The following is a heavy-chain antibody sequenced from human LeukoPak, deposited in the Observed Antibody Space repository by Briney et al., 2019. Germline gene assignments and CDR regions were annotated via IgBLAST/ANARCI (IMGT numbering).Heavy chain of an antibody. CDR3: ARGIVIVPAAVPPYFDF. CDR1: GYTFTGYY. CDR2: INPSSGDT. V-gene: IGHV1-2*02. J-gene: IGHJ4*02. Sequence: ASVKVSCKISGYTFTGYYIHWVRQAPGQGLEWMGWINPSSGDTKYAQKFRGRVTMTTDTSIRTAYMELSRLRSGDTAVYYCARGIVIVPAAVPPYFDFWGQGSLVTVSS. D-gene: IGHD2-2*01.